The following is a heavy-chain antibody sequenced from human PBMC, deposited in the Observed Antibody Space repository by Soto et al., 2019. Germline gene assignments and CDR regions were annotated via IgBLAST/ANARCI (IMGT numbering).Heavy chain of an antibody. CDR3: ARAVAVPADFDY. V-gene: IGHV1-3*05. Sequence: QVQLVQSGAEEKKPGASVKVSCKASGYTFTVYAMHWVRQAPGQRLEWMGWINAGNGNTKYSQKFQGRVTITRDTSASTAYMKLSSLRSEDTAVYYCARAVAVPADFDYWGQGTLVTVSS. J-gene: IGHJ4*02. CDR2: INAGNGNT. D-gene: IGHD6-19*01. CDR1: GYTFTVYA.